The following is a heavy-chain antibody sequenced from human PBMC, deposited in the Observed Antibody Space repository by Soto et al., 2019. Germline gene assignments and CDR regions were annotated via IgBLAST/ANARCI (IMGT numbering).Heavy chain of an antibody. CDR1: DDSIKSDKYY. CDR2: IYYRGNA. Sequence: SETLSLTCSVSDDSIKSDKYYWGWIRQPPGKGLEWIGSIYYRGNAYYNPSLQTRVTISLDKCKSQFSLKLNSVTAADSAVYFCARLEGLATISYYFDFWDSGALVTVSS. CDR3: ARLEGLATISYYFDF. J-gene: IGHJ4*02. D-gene: IGHD3-9*01. V-gene: IGHV4-39*01.